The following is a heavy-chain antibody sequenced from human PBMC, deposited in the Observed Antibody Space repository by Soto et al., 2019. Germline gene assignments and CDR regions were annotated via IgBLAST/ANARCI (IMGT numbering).Heavy chain of an antibody. D-gene: IGHD2-15*01. V-gene: IGHV3-21*01. Sequence: EVQLVESGGGLVKPGGSLRLSCAASGFTFSSYSMNWVRQGPGKGLEWVSSISSSSSYIYYADSVKGRFTISRDNAKNSLSLQMNSLIAEDTAVYYCARDHGLSSYAFDIWGQGTMVTLSS. CDR2: ISSSSSYI. CDR1: GFTFSSYS. CDR3: ARDHGLSSYAFDI. J-gene: IGHJ3*02.